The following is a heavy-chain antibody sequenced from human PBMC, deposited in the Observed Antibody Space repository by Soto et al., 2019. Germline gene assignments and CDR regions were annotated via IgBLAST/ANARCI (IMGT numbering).Heavy chain of an antibody. D-gene: IGHD2-15*01. CDR1: GYLFTSYY. J-gene: IGHJ4*02. V-gene: IGHV1-46*01. CDR2: IHPGGGST. CDR3: ARGGGINYYPFDY. Sequence: QVQLVQSGTEVKKPGASVKASCNTAGYLFTSYYIHWVRQAPGHGLEWMGIIHPGGGSTNYAQQCQCRVTMTRDMSTSTFYMELSSLISEDTAIYYCARGGGINYYPFDYWGQGTLVTVSS.